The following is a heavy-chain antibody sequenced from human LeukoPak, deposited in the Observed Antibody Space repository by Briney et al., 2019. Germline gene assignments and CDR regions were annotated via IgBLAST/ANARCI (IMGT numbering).Heavy chain of an antibody. CDR2: ISSSSSYI. D-gene: IGHD2-15*01. Sequence: GGSLRLSCAASGFTFSSYSMNWVCQAPGKGLEWVSSISSSSSYIYYADSVKGRFTISRDNVKNSLYLQMNSLRAEDTAVYYCARDSPGWIGYWGQGTLVTVSS. V-gene: IGHV3-21*01. CDR1: GFTFSSYS. CDR3: ARDSPGWIGY. J-gene: IGHJ4*02.